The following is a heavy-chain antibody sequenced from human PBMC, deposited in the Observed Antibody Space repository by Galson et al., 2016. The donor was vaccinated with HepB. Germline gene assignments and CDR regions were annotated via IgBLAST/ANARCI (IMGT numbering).Heavy chain of an antibody. Sequence: SVKVSCKASGYTFTSSNGISWVRQAPGQGLEWMGWISAENGNTNYAQKFQGRVSMTTDTSTSSAYMELRSLRSDDTAVYLCARARCRGENCYWEDALDIWGQGTMGTVSS. D-gene: IGHD2-15*01. V-gene: IGHV1-18*01. CDR1: GYTFTSSNG. CDR2: ISAENGNT. J-gene: IGHJ3*02. CDR3: ARARCRGENCYWEDALDI.